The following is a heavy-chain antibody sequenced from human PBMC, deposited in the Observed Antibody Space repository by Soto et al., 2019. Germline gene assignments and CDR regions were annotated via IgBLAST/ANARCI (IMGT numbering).Heavy chain of an antibody. CDR3: ALGGRYVRGTTCFDY. J-gene: IGHJ4*02. D-gene: IGHD3-10*02. V-gene: IGHV3-30*03. Sequence: QVQLVESGGGVVQPGRSLRLSCAASGFTFSSYGMHWVRQAPGKGLEWVAVISYDGSNKYYADSVKGRFTISRDNSKNTQYMQMNSQGAEVTAVYCGALGGRYVRGTTCFDYWGQGTLVTVSS. CDR1: GFTFSSYG. CDR2: ISYDGSNK.